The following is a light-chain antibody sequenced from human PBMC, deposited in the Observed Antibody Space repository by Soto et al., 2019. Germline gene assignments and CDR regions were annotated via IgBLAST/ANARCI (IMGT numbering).Light chain of an antibody. CDR1: QDIRDR. J-gene: IGKJ1*01. V-gene: IGKV1-17*03. CDR3: LQHITYLWT. Sequence: DIQMTQSPSVMSASVGDTVTITCRASQDIRDRLAWLQQKPGEAPKRLVYTASSLQSGVPSSFSGSGFGTEFSLTISSLKPEDFATYYCLQHITYLWTLGQGTKVDIK. CDR2: TAS.